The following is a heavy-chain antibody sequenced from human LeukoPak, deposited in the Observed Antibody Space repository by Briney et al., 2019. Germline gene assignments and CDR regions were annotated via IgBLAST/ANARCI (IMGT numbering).Heavy chain of an antibody. CDR3: ARQSDTGYDLGRFDY. V-gene: IGHV4-39*01. CDR1: GGSISSSRYY. D-gene: IGHD5-12*01. CDR2: IYYSGST. Sequence: SETLSLTCTVSGGSISSSRYYWGWIRQPPGKGLEWIGSIYYSGSTYYNPSLKSRVTISVDTSKNQFSLKLSSVTAADTAVYYCARQSDTGYDLGRFDYWGQGALVTVSS. J-gene: IGHJ4*02.